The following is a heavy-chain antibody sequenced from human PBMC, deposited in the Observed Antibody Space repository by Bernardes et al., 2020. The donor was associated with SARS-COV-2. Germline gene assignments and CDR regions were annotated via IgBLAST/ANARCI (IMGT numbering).Heavy chain of an antibody. Sequence: SVKVSCNASGYTFTSYGISWVRQAPGQGLEWMGWISAYNGNTNYAQKLQGRVTMTTDTSTSTAYMELRSLRSDDTAVYYCARDSVVAATTKQRYYYYYGMDVWGQGTTVTVSS. CDR1: GYTFTSYG. D-gene: IGHD2-15*01. CDR2: ISAYNGNT. V-gene: IGHV1-18*01. CDR3: ARDSVVAATTKQRYYYYYGMDV. J-gene: IGHJ6*02.